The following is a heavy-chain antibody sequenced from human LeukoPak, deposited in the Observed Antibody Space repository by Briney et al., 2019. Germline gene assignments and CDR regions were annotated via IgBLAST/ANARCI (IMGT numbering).Heavy chain of an antibody. J-gene: IGHJ4*02. CDR1: GFTFYNYA. CDR3: AKDLRFDDGGYFDY. CDR2: ISGRGGST. D-gene: IGHD3-16*01. Sequence: PGGSLRLSCAASGFTFYNYAMSWVRQAPGQGLEWVSSISGRGGSTYYADSVKGRFTISRDNSKNTLYLQMNSLRAEDMAVYYCAKDLRFDDGGYFDYWGQGTLVTVSS. V-gene: IGHV3-23*01.